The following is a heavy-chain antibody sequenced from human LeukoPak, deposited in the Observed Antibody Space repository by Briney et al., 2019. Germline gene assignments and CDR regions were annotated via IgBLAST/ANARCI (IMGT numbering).Heavy chain of an antibody. CDR2: INPNSGGT. CDR1: GYTFTGYY. V-gene: IGHV1-2*02. J-gene: IGHJ5*02. D-gene: IGHD3-16*01. Sequence: ASVKVSCKASGYTFTGYYMHWVRQAPGQGLEWMGWINPNSGGTNYAQKFQGRVTMTRDTSISTAYMELSRLRSDDTAVYYCAKSGAYDYSYNWFDPWGQGTLVTVSS. CDR3: AKSGAYDYSYNWFDP.